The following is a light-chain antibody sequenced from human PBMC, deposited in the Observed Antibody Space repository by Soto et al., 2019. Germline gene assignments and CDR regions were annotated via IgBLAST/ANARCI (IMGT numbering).Light chain of an antibody. CDR1: SSDVGGYNY. CDR2: DVS. V-gene: IGLV2-14*01. CDR3: SSSTSSSTVV. J-gene: IGLJ2*01. Sequence: QSALTQPASVSGSPGQSITISCTGTSSDVGGYNYVSWYQQHPGKAPKLMIYDVSNRPSGVSNRVSGSKSGNTASLTISGLQDEDEDYYYCSSSTSSSTVVFGGGTKLTVL.